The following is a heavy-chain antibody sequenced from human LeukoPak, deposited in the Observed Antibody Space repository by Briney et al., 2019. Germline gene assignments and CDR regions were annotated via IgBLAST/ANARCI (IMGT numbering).Heavy chain of an antibody. D-gene: IGHD1-14*01. V-gene: IGHV3-23*01. CDR1: GFTFSTYR. Sequence: GGSLRLSCAASGFTFSTYRMAWVRQAPGKGLEWVSTISGSGGSTYYAGSVKGRFTISRDNSKNTLYLQMNSLRAEDTAVYYCAKLHNLNSDYWGQGTLVTVSS. J-gene: IGHJ4*02. CDR3: AKLHNLNSDY. CDR2: ISGSGGST.